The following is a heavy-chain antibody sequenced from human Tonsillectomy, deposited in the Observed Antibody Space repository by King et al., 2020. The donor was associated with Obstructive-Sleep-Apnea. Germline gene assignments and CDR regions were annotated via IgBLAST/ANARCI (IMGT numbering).Heavy chain of an antibody. V-gene: IGHV3-30-3*01. CDR2: ISYEGSNK. CDR3: ARENYGDFYFDY. J-gene: IGHJ4*02. Sequence: VQLVESGGGVVQPGRSLRLSCAASGFTFRSYVMHWVRQAPGTGLEWVAIISYEGSNKYYEDSVKGRFTISRDNSKNTLFLQMNSLRPDDTAVYYCARENYGDFYFDYWGQGTLVTVSS. D-gene: IGHD4-17*01. CDR1: GFTFRSYV.